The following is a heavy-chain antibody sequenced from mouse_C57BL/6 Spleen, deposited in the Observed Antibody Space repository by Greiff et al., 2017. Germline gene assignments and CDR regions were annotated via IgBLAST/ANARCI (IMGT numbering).Heavy chain of an antibody. D-gene: IGHD3-1*01. CDR1: GYTFTSYG. V-gene: IGHV1-81*01. Sequence: QVQLKESGAELARPGASVKLSCKASGYTFTSYGISWVKQRPGQGLEWIGEIYPRSGNTYYNEKFKGKATLTADKSSSTAYMELRSLTSEDSAVYFCVGYVNFDYWGQGTTLTVSS. J-gene: IGHJ2*01. CDR2: IYPRSGNT. CDR3: VGYVNFDY.